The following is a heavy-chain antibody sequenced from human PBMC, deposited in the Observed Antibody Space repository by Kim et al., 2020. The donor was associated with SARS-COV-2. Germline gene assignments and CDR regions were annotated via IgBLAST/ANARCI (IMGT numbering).Heavy chain of an antibody. D-gene: IGHD4-17*01. CDR3: ARHTYGDYDFDY. J-gene: IGHJ4*02. Sequence: YYNPSLKSRVTISVDTSKNQFSLKLSSVTAADTAVYYCARHTYGDYDFDYWGQGTLVTVSS. V-gene: IGHV4-39*01.